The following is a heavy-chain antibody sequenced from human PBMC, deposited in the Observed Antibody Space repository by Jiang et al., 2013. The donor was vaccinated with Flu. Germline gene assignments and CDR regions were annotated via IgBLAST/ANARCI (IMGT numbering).Heavy chain of an antibody. D-gene: IGHD3-3*02. V-gene: IGHV4-59*01. CDR2: IHYSGST. CDR3: ARKVLASHHYFDY. Sequence: GSGLVKPSETLSLTCTVSNGSISSYYWNWIRQPPGKGLEWIGYIHYSGSTKYNPSLKSRVTISLDTSKNQFSLKLSSVTAADTAVYYCARKVLASHHYFDYWGQGTLVTVSS. J-gene: IGHJ4*02. CDR1: NGSISSYY.